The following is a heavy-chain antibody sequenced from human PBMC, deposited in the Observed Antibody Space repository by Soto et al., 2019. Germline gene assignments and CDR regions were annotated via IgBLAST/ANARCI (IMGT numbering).Heavy chain of an antibody. CDR3: ARDAAAAGTNVWFDP. V-gene: IGHV1-46*01. J-gene: IGHJ5*02. D-gene: IGHD6-13*01. Sequence: QVQLVQSGAEVKKPGASVKVSCKASGYTFTSYYMHWVRQAPGQGLEWMGIINPSGGSTSYAQKCQGRVTMTRDTSTSTVYMELSSLRSEDTAVYYCARDAAAAGTNVWFDPWGQGTLVTVSS. CDR2: INPSGGST. CDR1: GYTFTSYY.